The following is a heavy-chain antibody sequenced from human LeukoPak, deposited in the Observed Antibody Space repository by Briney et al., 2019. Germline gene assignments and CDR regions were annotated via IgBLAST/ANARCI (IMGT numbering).Heavy chain of an antibody. V-gene: IGHV3-53*01. CDR1: GITVSDKY. J-gene: IGHJ1*01. D-gene: IGHD6-19*01. CDR3: AVLTSGWRFQH. Sequence: GGSLRLSCEVSGITVSDKYMSWVRQAPGKGLECVSLIYGGGDTYYADSVKGRFTISRDNSKNTLYLQMNSLRAEDTAVHYCAVLTSGWRFQHWGQGTLVTASS. CDR2: IYGGGDT.